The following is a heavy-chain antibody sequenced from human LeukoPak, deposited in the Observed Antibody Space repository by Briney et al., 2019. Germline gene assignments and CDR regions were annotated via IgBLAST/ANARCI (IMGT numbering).Heavy chain of an antibody. J-gene: IGHJ3*02. V-gene: IGHV3-69-1*01. CDR2: FGSTGTI. D-gene: IGHD3-10*01. CDR3: ARDEAWSYYYGSGSQLDAFDI. Sequence: GGSLRLSCVASGFTFSTYAMNWIRQAPGKGLEWVACFGSTGTIHYADSMRGRFTISRDNAEMSLFLQMNSLRVDDTAVYYCARDEAWSYYYGSGSQLDAFDIWGQGTMVTVSS. CDR1: GFTFSTYA.